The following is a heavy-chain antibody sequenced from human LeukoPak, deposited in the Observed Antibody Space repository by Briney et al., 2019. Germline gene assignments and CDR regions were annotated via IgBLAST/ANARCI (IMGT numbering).Heavy chain of an antibody. CDR1: DYSFSTHS. J-gene: IGHJ3*02. V-gene: IGHV4-59*11. Sequence: SETLSLTCSVSDYSFSTHSWNWIRQPPGKGLEWIGFISSIGSTNYNPSLKSRVTISVDTSKKPFSLKMSTVTAADTAVYYCARDPTTVTNGFDIWGQGTMVTVSS. D-gene: IGHD4-17*01. CDR3: ARDPTTVTNGFDI. CDR2: ISSIGST.